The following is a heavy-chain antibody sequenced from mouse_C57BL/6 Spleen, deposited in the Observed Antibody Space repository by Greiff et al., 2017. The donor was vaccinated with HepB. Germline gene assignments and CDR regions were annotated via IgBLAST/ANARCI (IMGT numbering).Heavy chain of an antibody. V-gene: IGHV5-9-1*02. D-gene: IGHD2-2*01. CDR1: GFTFSSYA. CDR3: TRVYGYDGDYYAMDY. CDR2: ISSGGDYI. J-gene: IGHJ4*01. Sequence: EVKLVESGEGLVKPGGSLKLSCAASGFTFSSYAMSWVRQTPEKRLEWVAYISSGGDYIYYADTVKGRFTISRDNAWNTLYLQMSSLKSEDTAMYYCTRVYGYDGDYYAMDYWGQGTSVTVSS.